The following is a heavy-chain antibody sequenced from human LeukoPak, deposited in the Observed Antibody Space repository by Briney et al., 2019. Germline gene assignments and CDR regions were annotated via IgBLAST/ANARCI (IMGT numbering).Heavy chain of an antibody. V-gene: IGHV1-3*01. CDR3: ARGGSGSAYYFDY. CDR1: GYTFTSYA. CDR2: INAGNGNT. J-gene: IGHJ4*02. Sequence: ASVKVSCKASGYTFTSYAMHWVRQAPGQRLEWMGWINAGNGNTKYSQKFQGRVTITRDTSASTAYMELSSLRSEDTAVYYCARGGSGSAYYFDYRGQGTLVTVSS. D-gene: IGHD3-10*01.